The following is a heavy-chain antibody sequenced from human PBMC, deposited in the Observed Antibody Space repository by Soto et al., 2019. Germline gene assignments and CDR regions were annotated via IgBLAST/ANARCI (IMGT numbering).Heavy chain of an antibody. D-gene: IGHD2-2*01. CDR3: TRGGDCSSTSCYAVGYYMDL. J-gene: IGHJ6*03. Sequence: EVQLVESGGGLVQPGRSLRLSCTASEFTCGDYAMSWFRQAPGKGLEWVGFIRSKAYGGTTEYAAAVKGRFTISRDDSKSIAYLQMNSLKTEDTAVYYCTRGGDCSSTSCYAVGYYMDLRGKGATVTVSS. V-gene: IGHV3-49*03. CDR1: EFTCGDYA. CDR2: IRSKAYGGTT.